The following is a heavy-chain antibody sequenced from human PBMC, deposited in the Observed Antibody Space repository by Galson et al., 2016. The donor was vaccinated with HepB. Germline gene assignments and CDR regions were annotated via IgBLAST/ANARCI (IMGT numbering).Heavy chain of an antibody. CDR3: ARAYYYGSWSQPYYVDY. V-gene: IGHV3-7*03. CDR1: GFTFSTYW. D-gene: IGHD3-10*01. Sequence: SLRLSCADSGFTFSTYWMSWVRQAPGKGLEWVANIKQDGSEKDYVDSVRGRFTISRDNAKNSLYLQMNSLRAEDTAVYYCARAYYYGSWSQPYYVDYWGQGTLVTVSS. J-gene: IGHJ4*02. CDR2: IKQDGSEK.